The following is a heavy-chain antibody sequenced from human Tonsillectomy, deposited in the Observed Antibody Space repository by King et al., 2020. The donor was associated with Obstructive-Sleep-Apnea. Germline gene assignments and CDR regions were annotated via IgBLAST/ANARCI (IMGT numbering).Heavy chain of an antibody. CDR2: IYPGDSDT. J-gene: IGHJ4*02. D-gene: IGHD3-22*01. V-gene: IGHV5-51*01. CDR1: VYTFTNYW. Sequence: QLVQSGAEVKKPGESLKLSCKGSVYTFTNYWIGWVRQMPGKGLEWMGIIYPGDSDTRYSPSFQGQVTISADKSISTAYLQWNSLKASDTAMYYCARMDDSGFNYYFDSWGQGTLVTVSS. CDR3: ARMDDSGFNYYFDS.